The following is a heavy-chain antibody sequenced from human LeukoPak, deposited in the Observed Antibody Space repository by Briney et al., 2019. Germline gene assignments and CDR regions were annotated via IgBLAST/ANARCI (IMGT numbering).Heavy chain of an antibody. CDR3: ARVVGAIVDY. CDR2: TFYRSKWYH. CDR1: GDSVSSNSAA. J-gene: IGHJ4*02. D-gene: IGHD1-26*01. Sequence: SQTLSLTCAISGDSVSSNSAAWNWIRQSPSRGLEWLGRTFYRSKWYHDYAVSVKSRFTINPDTSKNQFSLQLNSVTLEDTAVYYCARVVGAIVDYWGQGTLVTVSS. V-gene: IGHV6-1*01.